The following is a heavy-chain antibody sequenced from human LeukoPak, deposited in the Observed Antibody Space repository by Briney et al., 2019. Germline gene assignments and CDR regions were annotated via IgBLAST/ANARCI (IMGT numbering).Heavy chain of an antibody. J-gene: IGHJ5*02. V-gene: IGHV2-5*01. CDR3: AHSLVYDFWSGYSLNWFDP. Sequence: SGPTLVNPTQTLTLTCTFSGFSLGTSGVAVGWIRQPPGKALEWLALIYWNDERRYSPSLKSRLSITKDTSKNQVVLTMTNMDPVDTATFYCAHSLVYDFWSGYSLNWFDPWGQGTLVTVSS. CDR2: IYWNDER. D-gene: IGHD3-3*01. CDR1: GFSLGTSGVA.